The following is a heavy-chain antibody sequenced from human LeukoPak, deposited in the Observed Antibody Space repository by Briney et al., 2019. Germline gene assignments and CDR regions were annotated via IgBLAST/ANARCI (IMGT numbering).Heavy chain of an antibody. CDR3: ARGSSDYVWGSYRYYFDY. V-gene: IGHV4-30-4*01. Sequence: SETLSLTCTVSGGSISSGDYYWSWIRQPPGKGLEWIGDIYYSGSTYYNPSLKSRVSVSVDTSKNQCSLKLSSVTAADKAVYYCARGSSDYVWGSYRYYFDYWGQGTLVTVSS. CDR2: IYYSGST. D-gene: IGHD3-16*02. CDR1: GGSISSGDYY. J-gene: IGHJ4*02.